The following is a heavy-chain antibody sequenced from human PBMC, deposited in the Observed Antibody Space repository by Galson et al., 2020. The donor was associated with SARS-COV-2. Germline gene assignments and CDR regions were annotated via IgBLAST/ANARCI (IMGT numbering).Heavy chain of an antibody. D-gene: IGHD6-19*01. J-gene: IGHJ4*02. V-gene: IGHV6-1*01. Sequence: SETLSLTCAISGDSVSSNSAAWNWIRQSPSRGLEWLGRTYYRSKWYNDYAVSVKSRITINPDTSKNQFSLQLNSVTPEDTAVYYCARTNSQWLVPDFDYWGQGTLVTVSS. CDR3: ARTNSQWLVPDFDY. CDR2: TYYRSKWYN. CDR1: GDSVSSNSAA.